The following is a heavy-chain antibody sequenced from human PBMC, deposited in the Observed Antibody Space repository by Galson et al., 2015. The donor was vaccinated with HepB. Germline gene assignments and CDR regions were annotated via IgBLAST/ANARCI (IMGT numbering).Heavy chain of an antibody. CDR3: ATIRSHPLGYCSGGSCG. V-gene: IGHV1-69*13. J-gene: IGHJ4*02. Sequence: SVTVSCKASGGTFSSYAISWVRQAPGQGLEWMGGIIPIFGTANYAQKFQGRVTITADESTSTAYMELSSLRSEDTAVYYCATIRSHPLGYCSGGSCGWGQGTLVTVSS. D-gene: IGHD2-15*01. CDR1: GGTFSSYA. CDR2: IIPIFGTA.